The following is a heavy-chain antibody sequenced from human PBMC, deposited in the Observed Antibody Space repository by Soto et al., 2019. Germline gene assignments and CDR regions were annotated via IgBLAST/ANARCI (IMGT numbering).Heavy chain of an antibody. CDR1: GFPFRSYG. D-gene: IGHD3-22*01. J-gene: IGHJ1*01. Sequence: PGGSLRLSCEGSGFPFRSYGIQWVRQAPGKGLEWLGLIWNDGSHAYYADFVKGRFTISRDNSKNTVFLQVINLKTEVTAVYFFARDQTDSGGYSASWGQGTLVTVSS. V-gene: IGHV3-33*01. CDR2: IWNDGSHA. CDR3: ARDQTDSGGYSAS.